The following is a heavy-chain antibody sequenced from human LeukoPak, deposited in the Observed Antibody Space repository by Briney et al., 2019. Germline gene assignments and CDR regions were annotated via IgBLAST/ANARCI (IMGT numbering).Heavy chain of an antibody. J-gene: IGHJ4*02. V-gene: IGHV4-39*01. CDR1: GFTFSNYA. CDR3: ARRDDSSGYHKIFDY. Sequence: GSLRLSCAASGFTFSNYAMSWVRQPPGKGLEWIGNIYYGENTYYNPSLKSRVTISIDTSKNQFYLKLSSLTAADTAVYFCARRDDSSGYHKIFDYWGPGTLVTVSS. CDR2: IYYGENT. D-gene: IGHD3-22*01.